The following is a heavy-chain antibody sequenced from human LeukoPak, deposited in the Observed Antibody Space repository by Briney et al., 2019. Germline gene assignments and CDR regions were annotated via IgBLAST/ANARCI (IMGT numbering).Heavy chain of an antibody. J-gene: IGHJ5*02. D-gene: IGHD3-10*01. CDR2: MNPSSGST. CDR3: ARVPRRGDRFDP. CDR1: GYTFTSYG. V-gene: IGHV1-8*02. Sequence: ASVKVSCKASGYTFTSYGISWVRQAPGQGLDWMGWMNPSSGSTGYAQKFQGRVTMTRNTSISTAYMELSSLRTEDTAVYYCARVPRRGDRFDPWGQGTLVTVSS.